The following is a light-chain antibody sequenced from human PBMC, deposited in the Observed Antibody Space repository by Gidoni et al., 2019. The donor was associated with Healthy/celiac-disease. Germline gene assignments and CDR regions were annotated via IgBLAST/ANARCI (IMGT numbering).Light chain of an antibody. CDR3: QHSYSPSLT. J-gene: IGKJ3*01. Sequence: SVQSGVPSKFSGCGSGTDFTLTISSLQPEDFATYYRQHSYSPSLTFGPGTKVDIK. V-gene: IGKV1-39*01.